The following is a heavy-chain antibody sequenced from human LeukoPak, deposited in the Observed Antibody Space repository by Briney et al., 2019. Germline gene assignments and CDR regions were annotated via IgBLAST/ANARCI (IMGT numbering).Heavy chain of an antibody. CDR1: GFTFSNYA. J-gene: IGHJ6*02. CDR3: AKRSPRDYYYNMDV. CDR2: ILESGGST. V-gene: IGHV3-23*01. Sequence: PGGSLRLSCAASGFTFSNYAMSWVRQAPGKGLEWVSAILESGGSTYYADSVKGRFTISRDNSKNTLHLQMNSLRAEDTAVYYCAKRSPRDYYYNMDVWGQGTTGTVSS.